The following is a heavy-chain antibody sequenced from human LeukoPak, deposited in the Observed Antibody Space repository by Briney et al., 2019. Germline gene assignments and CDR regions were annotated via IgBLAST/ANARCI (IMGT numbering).Heavy chain of an antibody. V-gene: IGHV3-48*04. CDR3: AREEYYYDSSVLDAFDI. Sequence: GGSLRLSCAASGFTFSSYWMHWVRQAPGKGLEWVSYISSSGSTIYYADSVKGRFTISRDNAKNSLYLQMNSLRAEDTAVYYCAREEYYYDSSVLDAFDIWGQGTMVTVSS. CDR1: GFTFSSYW. J-gene: IGHJ3*02. CDR2: ISSSGSTI. D-gene: IGHD3-22*01.